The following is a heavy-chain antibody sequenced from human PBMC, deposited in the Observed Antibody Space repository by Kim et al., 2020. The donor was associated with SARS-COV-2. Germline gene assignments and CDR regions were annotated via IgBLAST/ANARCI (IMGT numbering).Heavy chain of an antibody. CDR1: GFTFSSYA. CDR3: AKLGDYVSYSGMDV. CDR2: ISGSGGST. V-gene: IGHV3-23*01. J-gene: IGHJ6*02. Sequence: GGSLRLSCAASGFTFSSYAMSWVRQAPGKGLEWVSAISGSGGSTYYADSVKGRFTISRDNSKNTLYLQMNSLRAEDTALYYCAKLGDYVSYSGMDVWGQGTTVTVSS. D-gene: IGHD4-17*01.